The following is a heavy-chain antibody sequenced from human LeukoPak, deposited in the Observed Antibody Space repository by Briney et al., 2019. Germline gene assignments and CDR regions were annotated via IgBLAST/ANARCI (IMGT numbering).Heavy chain of an antibody. D-gene: IGHD3-22*01. V-gene: IGHV1-2*02. CDR1: GYTFTGYY. J-gene: IGHJ5*02. Sequence: ASVKVSCKASGYTFTGYYMHWVRQAPGQGLEWMGWTNPNSGGTNYAQKFQGRVTMTRDTSISTAYMELSRLRSDDTAVYYCARRDDYYDSSGYVNWFDPWGQGTLVTVSS. CDR2: TNPNSGGT. CDR3: ARRDDYYDSSGYVNWFDP.